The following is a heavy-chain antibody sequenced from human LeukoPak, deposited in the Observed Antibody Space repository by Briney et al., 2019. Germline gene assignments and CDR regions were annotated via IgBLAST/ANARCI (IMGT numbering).Heavy chain of an antibody. Sequence: PSETLSLTCTVYGGSISNYYWTWIRQPPGKGLEWIGSIYYSGSTYYNPSLKSRVTISVDTSKNQFSLKLSSVTAADTAVYYCARHPATPNWFGPWGQGTLVTVSS. D-gene: IGHD5-12*01. V-gene: IGHV4-59*05. J-gene: IGHJ5*02. CDR1: GGSISNYY. CDR2: IYYSGST. CDR3: ARHPATPNWFGP.